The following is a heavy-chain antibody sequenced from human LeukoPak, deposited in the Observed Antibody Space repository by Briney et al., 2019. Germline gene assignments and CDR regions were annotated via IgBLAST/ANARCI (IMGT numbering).Heavy chain of an antibody. V-gene: IGHV1-2*02. J-gene: IGHJ4*02. CDR3: AREGSGWYGNFDY. D-gene: IGHD6-19*01. Sequence: ASVKVSCKASAYTFTGYYMHWVRQAPGQGLEWRGWINPDSGGTNYAQKFQGRVTMTRDTSISTAYMEVSRLRSDDTAVYYCAREGSGWYGNFDYWGQGTLVTVSS. CDR1: AYTFTGYY. CDR2: INPDSGGT.